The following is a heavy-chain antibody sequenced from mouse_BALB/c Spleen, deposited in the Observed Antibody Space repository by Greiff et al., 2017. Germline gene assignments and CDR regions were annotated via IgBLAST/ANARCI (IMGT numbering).Heavy chain of an antibody. CDR3: ARQGNRYGRRYYFDY. CDR1: GFDFSSYW. CDR2: INPDSSTI. J-gene: IGHJ2*01. Sequence: EVKLVESGGGLVQPGGSLKLSCAASGFDFSSYWMCWVRQAPGKGLEWIGDINPDSSTINYTPSLKDKFIISRDNAQNTLYLQMSKVRSEDTALYNCARQGNRYGRRYYFDYWGQGTTLTVSS. D-gene: IGHD2-14*01. V-gene: IGHV4-1*02.